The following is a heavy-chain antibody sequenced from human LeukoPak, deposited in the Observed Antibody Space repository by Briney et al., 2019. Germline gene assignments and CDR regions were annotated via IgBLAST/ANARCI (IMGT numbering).Heavy chain of an antibody. CDR3: APIKRASIFGYFDF. J-gene: IGHJ4*01. V-gene: IGHV4-59*11. D-gene: IGHD3-3*02. CDR1: GGSSSSHY. Sequence: PSETLSLTCTVSGGSSSSHYWSWIRQPPGKGLEWSGYMFDTGRTKDNPSLKSRVTLSADTSKNQFSLRLSSVTAADTAVYYCAPIKRASIFGYFDFWGQGILVTVSS. CDR2: MFDTGRT.